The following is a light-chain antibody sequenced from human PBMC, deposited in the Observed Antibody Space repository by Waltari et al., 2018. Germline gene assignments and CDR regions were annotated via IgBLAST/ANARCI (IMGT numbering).Light chain of an antibody. CDR1: QSVNTY. Sequence: VLTQSPATLSFSPGERATLSCRASQSVNTYLAWYQQKPGQAPRLPIYDASNRATGVPTRISGSGSGTEFTLTISSLQQDDSAIYFCQQGSGGPTFGGGTKVE. CDR3: QQGSGGPT. V-gene: IGKV3-11*01. J-gene: IGKJ4*01. CDR2: DAS.